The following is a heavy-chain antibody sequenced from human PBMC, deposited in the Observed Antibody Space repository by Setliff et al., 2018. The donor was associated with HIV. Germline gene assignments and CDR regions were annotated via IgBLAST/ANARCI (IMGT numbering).Heavy chain of an antibody. CDR3: ARCRLNGGFNL. CDR1: GGSLISGGYY. D-gene: IGHD7-27*01. J-gene: IGHJ5*02. CDR2: IYYSGGT. V-gene: IGHV4-39*01. Sequence: SETLSLTCSVSGGSLISGGYYWSWIRQPPGKGLEWIGNIYYSGGTDYHPSLRSRVTISVDTSKNQFSLKLISVTAADTAVYYCARCRLNGGFNLWGQGTLVTVSS.